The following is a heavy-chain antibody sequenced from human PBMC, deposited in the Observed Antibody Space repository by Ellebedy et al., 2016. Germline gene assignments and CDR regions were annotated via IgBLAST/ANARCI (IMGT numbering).Heavy chain of an antibody. J-gene: IGHJ6*02. CDR1: GGTFSSYA. V-gene: IGHV1-69*04. CDR3: ARESMVSYGMDV. CDR2: IIPILGIA. Sequence: ASVKVSCKASGGTFSSYAISWVRQAPGQGLEWMGRIIPILGIANYAQKLQGRVTMTTDTSTSTAYMELRSLRSDDTAVYYCARESMVSYGMDVWGQGTTVTVSS. D-gene: IGHD2-8*01.